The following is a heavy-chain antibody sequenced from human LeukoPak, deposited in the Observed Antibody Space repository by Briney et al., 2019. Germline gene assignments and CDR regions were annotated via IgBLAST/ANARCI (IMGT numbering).Heavy chain of an antibody. CDR2: IKGDGIST. D-gene: IGHD3-3*01. Sequence: GGSLRLSCVASGFTFSSYSMNWVRHAPGQGLVWVSRIKGDGISTNYADSVKGRFTISRDIAKNTLYLQMNSLRAEDTGVYYCAKDHYWSIDYWGRGTLVTVSS. V-gene: IGHV3-74*01. CDR1: GFTFSSYS. J-gene: IGHJ4*02. CDR3: AKDHYWSIDY.